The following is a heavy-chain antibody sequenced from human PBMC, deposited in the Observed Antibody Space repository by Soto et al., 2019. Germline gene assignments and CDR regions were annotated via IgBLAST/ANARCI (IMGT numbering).Heavy chain of an antibody. CDR3: AKVWAYRVVGSIDY. CDR2: ISYDGIDQ. CDR1: GFIFSAYG. Sequence: QVQLVESGGGVVQPGRSLRLSCAASGFIFSAYGMHWVRQAPGKGLAWVAAISYDGIDQYYADSVRGRFTISRDNSKNTLFLQMNSLRAEDTAVYYSAKVWAYRVVGSIDYWGQGALVTVSS. D-gene: IGHD2-2*01. J-gene: IGHJ4*02. V-gene: IGHV3-30*18.